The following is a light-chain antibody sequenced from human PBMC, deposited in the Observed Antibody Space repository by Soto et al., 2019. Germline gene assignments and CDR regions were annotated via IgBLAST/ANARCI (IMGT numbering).Light chain of an antibody. J-gene: IGLJ2*01. CDR3: CSYAGDLAL. CDR2: DVS. CDR1: SSDVGGYDF. V-gene: IGLV2-11*01. Sequence: QSALTQPRSVSGSRGQSVTISGTGTSSDVGGYDFVSWYQQHPGKAPKLMISDVSKRPSGVPDRFSGSKSGNTASLTISGLQAEDEADYYCCSYAGDLALFGGGTKVTVL.